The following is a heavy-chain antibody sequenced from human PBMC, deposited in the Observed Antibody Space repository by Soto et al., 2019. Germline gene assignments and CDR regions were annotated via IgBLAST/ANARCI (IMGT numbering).Heavy chain of an antibody. D-gene: IGHD6-13*01. CDR1: EGSFSTHG. CDR2: IIPIFGTA. CDR3: ARDRFSSPGWFDY. V-gene: IGHV1-69*06. J-gene: IGHJ4*02. Sequence: QVQLVQSGAEVREPGSSVKVSCKASEGSFSTHGISWVRQAPGQGLEWMGGIIPIFGTAGYPQKFKGRLTITADMSTSTAYMELTGLTSEDTAVYYCARDRFSSPGWFDYWGQGTLVTVSS.